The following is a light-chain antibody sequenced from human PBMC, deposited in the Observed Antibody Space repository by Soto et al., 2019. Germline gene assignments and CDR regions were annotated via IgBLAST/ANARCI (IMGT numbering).Light chain of an antibody. CDR3: QQYNSYSYWT. V-gene: IGKV1-5*01. CDR2: VAS. CDR1: QSISSW. J-gene: IGKJ1*01. Sequence: DIQMTQSPSTLSASVGDRVTITCRASQSISSWLAWYQQKPGKAPKLLIYVASSLESGVPSRFSGSGSGTEFTLTISSLQPDDFATYYCQQYNSYSYWTFGQGTMVEIK.